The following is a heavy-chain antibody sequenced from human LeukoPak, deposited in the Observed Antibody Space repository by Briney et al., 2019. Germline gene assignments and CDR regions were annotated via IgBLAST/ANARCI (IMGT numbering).Heavy chain of an antibody. CDR1: GFTFGDYG. CDR3: VKVSSRSRV. J-gene: IGHJ4*02. V-gene: IGHV3-43*02. CDR2: ISGDAGST. D-gene: IGHD4-17*01. Sequence: PGGSLRLSCTASGFTFGDYGMRWIRQAPGRGLEWISLISGDAGSTYYADSVKGRFTISRDNSKNSLYLQMNSLRAEDTALYYCVKVSSRSRVGGRGTLVTVSS.